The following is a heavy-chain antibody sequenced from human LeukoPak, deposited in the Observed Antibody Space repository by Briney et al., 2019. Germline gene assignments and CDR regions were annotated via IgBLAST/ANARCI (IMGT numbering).Heavy chain of an antibody. CDR3: ARIRDGYNDAYDI. J-gene: IGHJ3*02. CDR1: GYTFTSYA. CDR2: INAGSGNT. Sequence: ASVKVSCKASGYTFTSYAIHWVRQAPGQRLEWMGWINAGSGNTKYLEEFQGRVTITRDTAASTAYMELSSLRSEDTAIYYCARIRDGYNDAYDIWGQGTVVTVPS. D-gene: IGHD5-24*01. V-gene: IGHV1-3*03.